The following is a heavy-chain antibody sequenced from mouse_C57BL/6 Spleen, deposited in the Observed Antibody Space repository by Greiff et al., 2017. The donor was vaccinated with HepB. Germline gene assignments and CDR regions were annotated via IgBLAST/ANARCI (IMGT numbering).Heavy chain of an antibody. V-gene: IGHV1-52*01. CDR2: IDPSDSET. CDR3: ARRGGYFDY. Sequence: VQLQQSGAELVRPGSSVKLSCKASGYTFTSYWMHWVKQRPIQGLEWIGNIDPSDSETHYNQKFKDKATLTVDKSSSTAYMQRSSLTSEDSAVYYCARRGGYFDYWGQGTTLTVSS. J-gene: IGHJ2*01. CDR1: GYTFTSYW.